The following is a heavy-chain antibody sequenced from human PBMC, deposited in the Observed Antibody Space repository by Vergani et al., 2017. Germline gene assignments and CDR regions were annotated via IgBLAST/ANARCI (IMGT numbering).Heavy chain of an antibody. J-gene: IGHJ5*02. CDR2: INPGTGGA. V-gene: IGHV1-2*02. CDR3: ATKLGRHNWLDP. CDR1: GYTFTSYG. Sequence: QVQLVQSGAEVKKPGASVKVSCKASGYTFTSYGISWVRQAPGQGLEWMGWINPGTGGAFYAQNFRGRVTMTSDLSIKTAYMELTSLTTNDTALYYCATKLGRHNWLDPWGQGTLVTVSS.